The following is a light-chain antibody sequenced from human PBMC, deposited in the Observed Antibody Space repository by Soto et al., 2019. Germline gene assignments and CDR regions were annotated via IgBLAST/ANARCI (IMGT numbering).Light chain of an antibody. V-gene: IGLV1-44*01. Sequence: HSVLTQPPSASGTPGQRVTISCSGSSSNIGINTVNWYQQLPGTAPTLLIYSNNPRPSGVPDRFSVSKSGTSASLAISGRQSEDEADYYCAAWDDSLNGVVFGGGTKLTV. J-gene: IGLJ2*01. CDR1: SSNIGINT. CDR2: SNN. CDR3: AAWDDSLNGVV.